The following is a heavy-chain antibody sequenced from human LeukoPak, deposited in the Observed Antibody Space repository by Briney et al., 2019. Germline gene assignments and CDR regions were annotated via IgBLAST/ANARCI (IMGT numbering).Heavy chain of an antibody. D-gene: IGHD1-26*01. CDR2: IDHSGST. Sequence: SETLSLTCAVYGGSFSGYYWSWIRQPPGKGLEWIGEIDHSGSTNYNPSLKSRVTISVDTSKNQFSLKLSSVTAADTAVYYCARRRGRFFDYWGQGTLVTVSS. J-gene: IGHJ4*02. CDR3: ARRRGRFFDY. CDR1: GGSFSGYY. V-gene: IGHV4-34*01.